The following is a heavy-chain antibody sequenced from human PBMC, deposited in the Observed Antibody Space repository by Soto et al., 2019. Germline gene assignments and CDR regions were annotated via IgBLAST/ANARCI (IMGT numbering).Heavy chain of an antibody. V-gene: IGHV4-31*03. CDR1: GGSISSGDYY. CDR3: ARWPQLKPRFDY. CDR2: IYYSGST. Sequence: QVQLQESGPGLVKPSQTLSLTCTVSGGSISSGDYYWSWIRQHPGKGLEWIGYIYYSGSTYYNPSLKSRVPISVHXSKNQFSLKLSSVTAADTAVYYCARWPQLKPRFDYWGQGTLVTVSS. D-gene: IGHD1-1*01. J-gene: IGHJ4*02.